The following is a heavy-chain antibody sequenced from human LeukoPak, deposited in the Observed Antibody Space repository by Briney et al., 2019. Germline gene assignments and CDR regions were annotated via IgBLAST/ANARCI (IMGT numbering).Heavy chain of an antibody. D-gene: IGHD1-26*01. J-gene: IGHJ4*02. Sequence: SETLSLTCTVSGGSISSGSYYWSWIRQPAGKGLEWTGRIYTSGSTNYNPSLKSRVTISVDTSKNQFSLKLSSVTAADTAVYYCARDAYSGSYWADYWGQGTLVTVSS. V-gene: IGHV4-61*02. CDR3: ARDAYSGSYWADY. CDR1: GGSISSGSYY. CDR2: IYTSGST.